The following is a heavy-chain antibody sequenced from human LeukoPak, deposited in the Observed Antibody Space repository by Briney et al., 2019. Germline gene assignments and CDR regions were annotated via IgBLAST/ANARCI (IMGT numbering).Heavy chain of an antibody. CDR2: ISAHNGNT. D-gene: IGHD2-2*01. Sequence: ASVKVSCKASGYTFTSYGISWVRQAPGQGLEWMGWISAHNGNTSYAQKLQGRVTMTTDTSTSTAYMELRSLRSDDTAVYYCARDPPTSCCAHYYMDVWGKGTTVTVSS. CDR1: GYTFTSYG. CDR3: ARDPPTSCCAHYYMDV. V-gene: IGHV1-18*01. J-gene: IGHJ6*03.